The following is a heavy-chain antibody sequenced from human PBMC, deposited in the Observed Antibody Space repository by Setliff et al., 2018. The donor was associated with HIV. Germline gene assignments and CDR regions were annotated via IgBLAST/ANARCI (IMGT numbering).Heavy chain of an antibody. CDR2: ISAAGTI. D-gene: IGHD6-13*01. CDR3: ARDEGRATGSWWDQSASWYLDY. Sequence: KASETLSLTCTVSGASISSYYWSWIRQPAGKRLEFIGRISAAGTINYNPSLRSRVTLSVDTSENQFSLTVNSVTAADTAMYFCARDEGRATGSWWDQSASWYLDYWGHGILVTVSS. CDR1: GASISSYY. J-gene: IGHJ4*01. V-gene: IGHV4-4*07.